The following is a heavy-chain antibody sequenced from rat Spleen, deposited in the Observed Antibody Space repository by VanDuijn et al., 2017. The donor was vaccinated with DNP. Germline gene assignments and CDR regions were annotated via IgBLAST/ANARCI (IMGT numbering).Heavy chain of an antibody. V-gene: IGHV5-58*01. J-gene: IGHJ2*01. D-gene: IGHD1-4*01. CDR1: GFTFSSYW. CDR2: INADGGTT. Sequence: EVRLVESGGDLVQPGRSLKLSCVASGFTFSSYWMYWVRQAPGMGLEWVASINADGGTTSYPDSVKGRFTISRDNAEDTLFLQMDSLRSEDTATYYCTQTGDPGMTGFDYWGQGVMVTVSS. CDR3: TQTGDPGMTGFDY.